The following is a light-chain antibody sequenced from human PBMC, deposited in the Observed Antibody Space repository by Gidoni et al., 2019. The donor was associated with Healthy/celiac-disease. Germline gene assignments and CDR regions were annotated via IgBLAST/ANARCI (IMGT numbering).Light chain of an antibody. CDR1: QSISSY. CDR2: AAS. CDR3: QQSYSTPQFT. V-gene: IGKV1-39*01. Sequence: DIQMTQSPSSLSASVGDRVTITCRASQSISSYLNWYQQKPGKAPKLLIYAASSLQSGVPSRFSGSGSGTDFTLTISSLQPEDFATYYCQQSYSTPQFTFGPXTKVEIK. J-gene: IGKJ3*01.